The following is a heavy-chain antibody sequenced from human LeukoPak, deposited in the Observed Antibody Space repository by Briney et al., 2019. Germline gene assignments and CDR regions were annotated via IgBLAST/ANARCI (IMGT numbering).Heavy chain of an antibody. Sequence: ASVTVSFKASGGTFSSYAISWVRQAPGQGREWMGWINPNSGGTNYAQKFQGRVTMTRDTSISTAYLELSRLRSDDTAVYYCARRGRVVDFDYWGQGTLVTVSS. CDR3: ARRGRVVDFDY. J-gene: IGHJ4*02. D-gene: IGHD2-15*01. V-gene: IGHV1-2*02. CDR1: GGTFSSYA. CDR2: INPNSGGT.